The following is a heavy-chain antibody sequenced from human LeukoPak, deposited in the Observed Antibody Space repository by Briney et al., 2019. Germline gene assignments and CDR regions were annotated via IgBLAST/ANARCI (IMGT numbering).Heavy chain of an antibody. V-gene: IGHV5-51*01. CDR3: ARTTMVRGVTRHFDY. CDR1: GYSFTSYW. D-gene: IGHD3-10*01. CDR2: IYPGDSDT. J-gene: IGHJ4*02. Sequence: GESLKISCKGSGYSFTSYWIGWVRQMPGKGLEWMGIIYPGDSDTRYSPSFQGQVTISADKSISTAYLQWGSLKASDTAMYYCARTTMVRGVTRHFDYWGQGTLVTVSS.